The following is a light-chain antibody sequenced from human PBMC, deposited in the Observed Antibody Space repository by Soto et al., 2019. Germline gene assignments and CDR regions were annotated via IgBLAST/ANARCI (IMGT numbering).Light chain of an antibody. J-gene: IGLJ3*02. Sequence: QSVLTQPPSVSGAPVQRVTISCTVSSSNIGAGYAVHWYQQLPGTAPKLLIYGNSNRPSGVPDRFSGSKSGTSASLAITGLQAEDEADYYCQSYDSSLSGSVLGGGTKLPVL. CDR1: SSNIGAGYA. CDR2: GNS. CDR3: QSYDSSLSGSV. V-gene: IGLV1-40*01.